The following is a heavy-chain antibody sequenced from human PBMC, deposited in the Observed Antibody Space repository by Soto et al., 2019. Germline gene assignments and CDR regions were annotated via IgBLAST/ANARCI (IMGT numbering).Heavy chain of an antibody. Sequence: GSQRLSCSASGFTFSNYAMHWFRQAPWKGLEYVSAIYSNGGSIFYADSVRGRFTISRDNSKNTLYLQMSSMRAEATAVYYAVKDRDYYDRSAYRSAYWGQGTLGTVSS. V-gene: IGHV3-64D*06. J-gene: IGHJ4*02. D-gene: IGHD3-22*01. CDR1: GFTFSNYA. CDR3: VKDRDYYDRSAYRSAY. CDR2: IYSNGGSI.